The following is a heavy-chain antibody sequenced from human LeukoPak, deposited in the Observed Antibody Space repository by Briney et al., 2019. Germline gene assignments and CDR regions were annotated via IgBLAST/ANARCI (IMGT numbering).Heavy chain of an antibody. J-gene: IGHJ4*02. CDR2: IYPGDSDI. D-gene: IGHD4-17*01. Sequence: GESLKISCRGSGYSITSYWIAWVRQMPGKGLEWIGIIYPGDSDIRYSPSFQGQVTISADKSISTAYLQWSSLKASDTAMYYCARHYRSNGDYGPPDYWGQGTLVTVSS. CDR3: ARHYRSNGDYGPPDY. CDR1: GYSITSYW. V-gene: IGHV5-51*01.